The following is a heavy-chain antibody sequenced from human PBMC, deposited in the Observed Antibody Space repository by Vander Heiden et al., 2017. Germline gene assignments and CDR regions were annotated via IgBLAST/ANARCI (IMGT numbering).Heavy chain of an antibody. Sequence: EVQLVESGGGLVQPGGSLRLSCAASGFTFSTSSRHWVRQAPGKGLEWVSFISTSSRSIYYADSVKGRFTISRDNAQKLLYLQMNSLRAEDTAVYYCARDLNGNGAFDIWGQGTMVTVSS. CDR3: ARDLNGNGAFDI. J-gene: IGHJ3*02. CDR2: ISTSSRSI. V-gene: IGHV3-48*01. D-gene: IGHD2-8*01. CDR1: GFTFSTSS.